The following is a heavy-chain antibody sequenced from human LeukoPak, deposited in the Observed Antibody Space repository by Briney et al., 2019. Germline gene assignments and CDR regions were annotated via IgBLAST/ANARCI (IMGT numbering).Heavy chain of an antibody. CDR1: GYSFTYYW. J-gene: IGHJ4*02. CDR3: ARLSRGEGDY. V-gene: IGHV5-51*01. D-gene: IGHD2-21*01. CDR2: VHPDDSDT. Sequence: GESLKISCKGSGYSFTYYWIVWVRQMPGKGLEWMGIVHPDDSDTKYRPSFQGQVTMSADKSISTAYLQWSSLRASDTAMYYCARLSRGEGDYWGQGTLVTVSS.